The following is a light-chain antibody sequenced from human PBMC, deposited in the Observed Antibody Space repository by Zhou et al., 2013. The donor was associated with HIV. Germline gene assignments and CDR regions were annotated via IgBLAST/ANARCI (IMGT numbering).Light chain of an antibody. J-gene: IGLJ3*02. V-gene: IGLV7-43*01. Sequence: QTVVTQEPSLAVSPGGTVTLTCPSSAGVVTSDYYPSWFQQKPGQAPRALIFSTTNKQSWTPARFSGSLLGDKAALTLSGVQPEDEAEYYCLLYYGGAWVFGGGTKLTVL. CDR3: LLYYGGAWV. CDR1: AGVVTSDYY. CDR2: STT.